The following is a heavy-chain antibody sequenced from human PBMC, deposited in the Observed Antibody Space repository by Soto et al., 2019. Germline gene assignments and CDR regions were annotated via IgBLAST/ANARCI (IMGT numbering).Heavy chain of an antibody. CDR1: GYTFTAYP. Sequence: VKVSCKASGYTFTAYPMHWVRQAPGQRLEWMGWINAANGDTGYSQKFHDRVTFTRDTSATTVYMELSSLTSEDTAVYYCATVYYGSGSYYFDYWGQGTLVTVSS. CDR3: ATVYYGSGSYYFDY. V-gene: IGHV1-3*01. D-gene: IGHD3-10*01. CDR2: INAANGDT. J-gene: IGHJ4*02.